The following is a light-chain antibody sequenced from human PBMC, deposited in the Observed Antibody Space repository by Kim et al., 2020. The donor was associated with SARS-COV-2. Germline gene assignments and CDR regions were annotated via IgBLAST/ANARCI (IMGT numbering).Light chain of an antibody. Sequence: SSELTQDPAVSVALGQTVRITCQGDSLRSYYASWYQQKSGQAPVLVIYGKNNRPSGIPDRFSGSSSGNTASLTITGAQAEDEADYYCNSRDSSGNLWVFGGGTQLTVL. CDR1: SLRSYY. V-gene: IGLV3-19*01. CDR2: GKN. CDR3: NSRDSSGNLWV. J-gene: IGLJ3*02.